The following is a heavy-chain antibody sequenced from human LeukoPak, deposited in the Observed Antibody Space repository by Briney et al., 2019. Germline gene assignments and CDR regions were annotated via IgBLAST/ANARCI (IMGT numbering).Heavy chain of an antibody. CDR2: IYYSGNT. CDR1: GGSISSYY. J-gene: IGHJ4*02. D-gene: IGHD5-24*01. CDR3: ARLGRWLHPQDY. V-gene: IGHV4-59*08. Sequence: SETLSLTCTVSGGSISSYYWSWIRQPPGKGLEWIGYIYYSGNTNYSPSLKSRVTISVDTSKNQFSLKLSSVTAADTAVYYCARLGRWLHPQDYWGQGTLVTVSS.